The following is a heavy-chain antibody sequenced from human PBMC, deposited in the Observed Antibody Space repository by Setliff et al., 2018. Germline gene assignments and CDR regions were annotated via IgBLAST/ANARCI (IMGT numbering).Heavy chain of an antibody. CDR3: ARLPNYVWGSPVDY. J-gene: IGHJ4*02. D-gene: IGHD3-16*01. Sequence: SETLSLTCTVSGASITNINYYWGLIRQPPGKGLEWIGSIFYSGRTSYNPSLKSRVTISVDTSKNQFSLTLSSVTAADTAVYYCARLPNYVWGSPVDYWGQGTLVTVS. V-gene: IGHV4-39*01. CDR1: GASITNINYY. CDR2: IFYSGRT.